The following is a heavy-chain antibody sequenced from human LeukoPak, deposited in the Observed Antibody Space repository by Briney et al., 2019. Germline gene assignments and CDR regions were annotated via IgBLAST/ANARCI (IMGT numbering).Heavy chain of an antibody. CDR2: ISYDGSNK. Sequence: SGGSLRLSCAASGFTFSSYGMHWVRQAPGKGLEWVAVISYDGSNKYYADSVKGRFTISRDNSKNTLYLHMNSLRAEDTAVYYCAKGYDSSGYYPWYFDYWGQGTLVTVSS. D-gene: IGHD3-22*01. V-gene: IGHV3-30*18. CDR1: GFTFSSYG. CDR3: AKGYDSSGYYPWYFDY. J-gene: IGHJ4*02.